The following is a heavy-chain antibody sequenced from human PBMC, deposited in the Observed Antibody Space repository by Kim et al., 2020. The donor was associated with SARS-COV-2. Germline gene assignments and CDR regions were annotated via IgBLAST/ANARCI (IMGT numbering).Heavy chain of an antibody. V-gene: IGHV4-31*03. CDR3: ARITMVRGAKGLKTYYFDY. Sequence: SETLSLTCTVSGGSISSGGYYWSWIRQHPGKGLEWIGYIYYSGSTYYNPSLKSRVTISVDTSKNQFSLKLSSVTAADTAVYYCARITMVRGAKGLKTYYFDYWGQGTLVTVSS. J-gene: IGHJ4*02. CDR1: GGSISSGGYY. D-gene: IGHD3-10*01. CDR2: IYYSGST.